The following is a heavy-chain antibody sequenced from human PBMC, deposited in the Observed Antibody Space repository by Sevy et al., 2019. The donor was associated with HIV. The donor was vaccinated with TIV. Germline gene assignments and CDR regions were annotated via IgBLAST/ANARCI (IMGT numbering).Heavy chain of an antibody. Sequence: GGSLRLSCVASEFIFNSYTMSWVRQAPGKGLEWVSTISGSGGSVYYPDSLKGRFTISRDNFKNTVSLQMNSLRAEDTAVYYCTNRGGVIITGFESWGQGTLVTVSS. CDR2: ISGSGGSV. V-gene: IGHV3-23*01. CDR1: EFIFNSYT. D-gene: IGHD3-16*01. J-gene: IGHJ4*02. CDR3: TNRGGVIITGFES.